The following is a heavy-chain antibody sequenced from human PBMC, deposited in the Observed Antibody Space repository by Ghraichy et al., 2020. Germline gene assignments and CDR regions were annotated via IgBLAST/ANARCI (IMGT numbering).Heavy chain of an antibody. Sequence: GSLRLSCTVSGGSIISNHRWSWVRQPPGKGLEWIAEIHHSGSINYNPSLKSRVTISVDMSKNQFSLNLSSMTAADTAVYYCARTSYFGSAFDPWGQGTLITVSS. V-gene: IGHV4-4*02. D-gene: IGHD3-10*01. CDR3: ARTSYFGSAFDP. CDR2: IHHSGSI. J-gene: IGHJ5*02. CDR1: GGSIISNHR.